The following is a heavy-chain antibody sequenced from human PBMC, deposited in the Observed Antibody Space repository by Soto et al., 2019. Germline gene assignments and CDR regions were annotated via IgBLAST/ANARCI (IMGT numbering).Heavy chain of an antibody. V-gene: IGHV3-74*01. J-gene: IGHJ2*01. CDR3: ARGGSPNWYFDL. CDR2: INSDGSST. Sequence: EVQLVESGGGLVQPGGSLRLSCAASGFTFSSYWMHSVRQAPGKGLVWVSRINSDGSSTSYADSVKGQFTISRDNAKNTLYLEMNSLRAEDTAVYYCARGGSPNWYFDLWGRGTLVTVSS. D-gene: IGHD1-26*01. CDR1: GFTFSSYW.